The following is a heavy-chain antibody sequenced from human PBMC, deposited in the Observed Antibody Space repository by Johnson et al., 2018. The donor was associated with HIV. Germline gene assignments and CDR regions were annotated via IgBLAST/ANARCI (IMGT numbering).Heavy chain of an antibody. D-gene: IGHD4-11*01. CDR2: IRYDGSTK. CDR3: ARDLEYRNYEGPRAFDI. J-gene: IGHJ3*02. Sequence: QVQLVESGGGVVQPGGSLRLSCAASGFTFSSHGMHWVRQAPGKGLDWVSFIRYDGSTKYYADSVKARFTISRDNSKNTLYLQMNSLRAEDTAVYYCARDLEYRNYEGPRAFDIWGQGTMVTVSS. V-gene: IGHV3-30*02. CDR1: GFTFSSHG.